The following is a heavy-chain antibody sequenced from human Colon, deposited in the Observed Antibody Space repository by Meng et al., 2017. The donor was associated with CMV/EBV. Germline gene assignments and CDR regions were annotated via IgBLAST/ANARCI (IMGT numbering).Heavy chain of an antibody. CDR2: AGNKANRYTT. V-gene: IGHV3-72*01. Sequence: GGSLRLSCAGSGFIFSDHYIDWVRQAPGKGLEWVGRAGNKANRYTTEYAASVTGRFTISRDDSENSLYLQMNSLKTEDTAVYYCTKGYSGVDIYAFDLWGHGTRVTVSS. CDR1: GFIFSDHY. CDR3: TKGYSGVDIYAFDL. D-gene: IGHD1-26*01. J-gene: IGHJ3*01.